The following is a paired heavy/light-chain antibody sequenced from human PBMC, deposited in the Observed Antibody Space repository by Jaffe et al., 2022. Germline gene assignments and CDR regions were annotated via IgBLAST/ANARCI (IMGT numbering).Light chain of an antibody. Sequence: NFMLTQPHSVSESPGKTVTISCTGSSGSIASNYVQWYQQRPGSAPTTVIYEDNQRPSGVPDRFSGSIDSSSNSASLTISGLKTEDEADYYCQSYDSSNLWVFGGGTKLTVL. V-gene: IGLV6-57*02. CDR1: SGSIASNY. J-gene: IGLJ3*02. CDR3: QSYDSSNLWV. CDR2: EDN.
Heavy chain of an antibody. CDR1: GYTFTSYA. Sequence: QVQLVQSGSELKKPGASVKVSCKASGYTFTSYAMNWVRQAPGQGLEWMGWINTNTGNPTYAQGFTGRFVFSLDTSVSTAYLQISSLKAEDTAVYYCARARGYGDYVWLGYYYYMDVWGKGTTVTVSS. J-gene: IGHJ6*03. V-gene: IGHV7-4-1*02. D-gene: IGHD4-17*01. CDR2: INTNTGNP. CDR3: ARARGYGDYVWLGYYYYMDV.